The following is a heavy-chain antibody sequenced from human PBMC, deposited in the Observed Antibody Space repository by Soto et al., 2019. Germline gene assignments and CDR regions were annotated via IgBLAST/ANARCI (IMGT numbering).Heavy chain of an antibody. D-gene: IGHD2-15*01. CDR3: AHLLGCNWFDP. CDR1: GFSLSTSGVG. CDR2: IYWDDDK. Sequence: QITLKESGPTLVKPTQTLTLTCTFSGFSLSTSGVGVGWIRQPPGKALEWLALIYWDDDKRYSPSLKSRLTSTKDTSKTQVVLTMTNMDPVDTATYYCAHLLGCNWFDPWGQGTLVTLSS. V-gene: IGHV2-5*02. J-gene: IGHJ5*02.